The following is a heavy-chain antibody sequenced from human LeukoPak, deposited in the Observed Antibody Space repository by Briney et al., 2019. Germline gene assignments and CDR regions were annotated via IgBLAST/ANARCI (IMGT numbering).Heavy chain of an antibody. J-gene: IGHJ3*02. CDR1: GGSISRYY. V-gene: IGHV4-4*07. Sequence: PSETLSLTCTVSGGSISRYYWSWIRQPAGKGLEWIGRMYASGSTNYNPSLNSRVIMSVETSKNQFSLKLSSVTAADTAVYYCAREGSAFDIWGQGTMVTVSS. CDR2: MYASGST. CDR3: AREGSAFDI.